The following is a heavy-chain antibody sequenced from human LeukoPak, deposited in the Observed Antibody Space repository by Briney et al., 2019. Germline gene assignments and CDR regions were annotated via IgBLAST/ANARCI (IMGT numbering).Heavy chain of an antibody. CDR3: ARHYCGGDCYSRWYFDL. D-gene: IGHD2-21*02. Sequence: TSETLSLTCTVSSGSISNYYWSWIRQPAGKGLEWIGRVYSSGSTNYNPSLKSRVTMSVDTSKNQFSLKLSSVTAADTAVYYCARHYCGGDCYSRWYFDLWGRGTLVTVSS. CDR1: SGSISNYY. V-gene: IGHV4-4*07. CDR2: VYSSGST. J-gene: IGHJ2*01.